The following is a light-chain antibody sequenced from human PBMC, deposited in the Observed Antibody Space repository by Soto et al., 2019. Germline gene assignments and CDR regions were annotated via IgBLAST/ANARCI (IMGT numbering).Light chain of an antibody. V-gene: IGKV1-5*01. CDR1: QSISSW. CDR2: DAS. CDR3: QQYNTYPCT. Sequence: DIQTTHSPSTLSASVGDIVTITCRASQSISSWLASYQQKPGKAPKLLIYDASTLQSGVPSRFTGSESGTEFTLTISGLQPDDFAAYYCQQYNTYPCTCGQGTKGDIK. J-gene: IGKJ1*01.